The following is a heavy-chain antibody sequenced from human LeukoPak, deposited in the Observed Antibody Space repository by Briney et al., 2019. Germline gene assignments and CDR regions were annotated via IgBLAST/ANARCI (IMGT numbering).Heavy chain of an antibody. Sequence: GGSLRLSCAASGFTFSNYWMNWVRQAPGKGLEWVANIKEDGSEKIYVDSVKGRFTISRDNSKSSLYLQINNLRAEDTAVYYCTRNRGTDYWGQGTLVTVSS. V-gene: IGHV3-7*01. J-gene: IGHJ4*02. CDR3: TRNRGTDY. D-gene: IGHD1-1*01. CDR1: GFTFSNYW. CDR2: IKEDGSEK.